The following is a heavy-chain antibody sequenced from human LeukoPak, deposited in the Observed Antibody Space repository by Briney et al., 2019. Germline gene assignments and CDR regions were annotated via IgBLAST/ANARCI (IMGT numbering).Heavy chain of an antibody. CDR1: GFTFSSYS. Sequence: GGSLTVSRAASGFTFSSYSMNWVRQAPGKGLEWVSSISSSSSYIYYADSVKGRFTISRDNAKNSLYLQMNSLRAEDTAVYYCARCIVGATFGAFDIWGQGTIVPGPS. J-gene: IGHJ3*02. CDR2: ISSSSSYI. D-gene: IGHD1-26*01. CDR3: ARCIVGATFGAFDI. V-gene: IGHV3-21*01.